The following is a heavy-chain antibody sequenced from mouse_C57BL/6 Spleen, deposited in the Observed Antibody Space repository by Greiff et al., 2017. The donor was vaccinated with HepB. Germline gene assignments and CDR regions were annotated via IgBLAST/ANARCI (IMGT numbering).Heavy chain of an antibody. J-gene: IGHJ3*01. V-gene: IGHV1-26*01. D-gene: IGHD1-1*01. CDR2: INPNNGGT. CDR1: GYTFTDYY. Sequence: DVQLQESGPELVKPGASVKISCKASGYTFTDYYMNWVKQSHGKSLEWIGDINPNNGGTSYNQKFKGKATLTVDKSSSTAYMELRSLTSEDSAVYYCAREGYGSFAYWGQGTLVTVSA. CDR3: AREGYGSFAY.